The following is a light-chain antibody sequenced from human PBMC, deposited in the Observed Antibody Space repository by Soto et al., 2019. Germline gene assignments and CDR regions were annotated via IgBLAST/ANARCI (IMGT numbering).Light chain of an antibody. Sequence: EIVLTQSPGTLSLSPGERATLSCRANQSVSSSYLAWYQQRPGQAPRLLIYGASSRATDIPDRFSGSGSGTDFTLTISRLEPEDFAVYYCQQYGSSPWTFGQGTKVEIK. CDR2: GAS. V-gene: IGKV3-20*01. CDR3: QQYGSSPWT. CDR1: QSVSSSY. J-gene: IGKJ1*01.